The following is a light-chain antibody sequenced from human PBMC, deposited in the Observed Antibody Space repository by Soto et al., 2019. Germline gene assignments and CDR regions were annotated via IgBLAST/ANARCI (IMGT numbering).Light chain of an antibody. V-gene: IGKV1-39*01. CDR2: AAS. CDR3: LQRYIPPCT. CDR1: QSISSY. Sequence: DIQMTQSPSSLSASVGDRVTITCRASQSISSYLNWYQQKPGKAPKLLIYAASSLQSGVPSRFSGSGSGTDFTLTISRLQPEDFATYYCLQRYIPPCTFGQGTKLEIK. J-gene: IGKJ2*02.